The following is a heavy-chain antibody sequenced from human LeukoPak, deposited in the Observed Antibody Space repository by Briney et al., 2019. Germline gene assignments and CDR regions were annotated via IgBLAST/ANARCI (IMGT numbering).Heavy chain of an antibody. CDR1: GGSISSYY. Sequence: PSETLSLTCTVSGGSISSYYWSWIRQPAGKGLEWIGRIYTSGSTNYNPSLKSRVTISVDTSKNQFSLKLSSVTAADTPVYYCARSDPYYDFWSGYYRAFDIWGQGTMVTVSS. J-gene: IGHJ3*02. V-gene: IGHV4-4*07. D-gene: IGHD3-3*01. CDR2: IYTSGST. CDR3: ARSDPYYDFWSGYYRAFDI.